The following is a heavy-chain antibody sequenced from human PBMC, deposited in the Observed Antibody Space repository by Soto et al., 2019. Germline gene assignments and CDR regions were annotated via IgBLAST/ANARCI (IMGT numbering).Heavy chain of an antibody. Sequence: VQLVESGGGLVQPGGSLRLSCAASGFTVSSNYMSWVRQAPGKGLEWVSVVYIGGNTYYAESVEDRFTISRDNFQNMLYLQMNSRGAGDTAFYYGAGSGGGGFDYWGQGTLVTVSS. CDR3: AGSGGGGFDY. V-gene: IGHV3-66*01. CDR1: GFTVSSNY. CDR2: VYIGGNT. J-gene: IGHJ4*02. D-gene: IGHD3-10*01.